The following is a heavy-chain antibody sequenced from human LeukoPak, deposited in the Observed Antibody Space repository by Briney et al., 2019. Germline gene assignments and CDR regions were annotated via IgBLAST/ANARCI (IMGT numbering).Heavy chain of an antibody. CDR1: GFTFSSYY. Sequence: PGGSLRLSCAASGFTFSSYYMSWVRQAPGKGLEWVSSISGSGDSTFYADSVKGRFSISRDNSKNTLYLQVNGLRTEDTAVYYCAKDRLLNCRGDCYIFDYWGQGTVVTVSS. V-gene: IGHV3-23*01. CDR3: AKDRLLNCRGDCYIFDY. CDR2: ISGSGDST. D-gene: IGHD2-21*02. J-gene: IGHJ4*02.